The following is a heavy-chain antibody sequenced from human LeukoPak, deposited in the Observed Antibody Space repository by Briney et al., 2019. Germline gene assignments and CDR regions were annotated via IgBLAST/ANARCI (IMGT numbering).Heavy chain of an antibody. CDR3: AADYYGSSAHFYFDY. D-gene: IGHD3-22*01. CDR1: GFTFSSYS. Sequence: GGSLRLSCAASGFTFSSYSVNWVRQAPGKGLEWVSYISSSGSTIYYADSVKGRFTISRDNAKNSLYLQMNSLRAEDTAVYYCAADYYGSSAHFYFDYWGQGALVTVSS. J-gene: IGHJ4*02. V-gene: IGHV3-48*01. CDR2: ISSSGSTI.